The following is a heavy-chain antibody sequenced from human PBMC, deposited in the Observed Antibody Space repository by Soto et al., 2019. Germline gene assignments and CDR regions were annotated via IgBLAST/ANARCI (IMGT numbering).Heavy chain of an antibody. CDR2: ISGSGGST. CDR1: GFTFSSYA. Sequence: GGSLRLSCAASGFTFSSYAMSWVRQAPGKGLEWVSAISGSGGSTYYADSVKGRFTISRDNSKNTLYLQMNSLRAEDTAVYYCAKGPFTFEYSSSYDYYYGMDVWGQGTTVTVSS. V-gene: IGHV3-23*01. D-gene: IGHD6-6*01. J-gene: IGHJ6*02. CDR3: AKGPFTFEYSSSYDYYYGMDV.